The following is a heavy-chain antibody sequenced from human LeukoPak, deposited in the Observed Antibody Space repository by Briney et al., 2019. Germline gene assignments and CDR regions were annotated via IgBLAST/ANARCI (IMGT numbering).Heavy chain of an antibody. CDR2: ISGDGSGT. D-gene: IGHD3-3*01. J-gene: IGHJ4*02. Sequence: GGSLRLSCAASGFTFDDYAMHWVRHVPGKRLEWVSLISGDGSGTHYADSVKGRFTISRDNSKNTLFLQVNSLRTEDTALYYCAKDMGPLGTIWLDSWGQGTLVTVSS. CDR1: GFTFDDYA. V-gene: IGHV3-43*02. CDR3: AKDMGPLGTIWLDS.